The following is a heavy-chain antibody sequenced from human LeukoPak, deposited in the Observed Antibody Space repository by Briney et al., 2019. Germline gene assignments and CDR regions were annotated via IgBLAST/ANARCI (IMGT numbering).Heavy chain of an antibody. D-gene: IGHD3-3*01. J-gene: IGHJ5*02. Sequence: ASVKVSCKASGYTFTSYGISWVRQARGQGLEWMGWISAYNGNTNYAQKLQGRVTMTTDTSTSTAYMELRSLRSDDTAVYYCARVLTYYDFWSGYYRSPQGNWFDPWGQGTLVTVSS. V-gene: IGHV1-18*01. CDR3: ARVLTYYDFWSGYYRSPQGNWFDP. CDR1: GYTFTSYG. CDR2: ISAYNGNT.